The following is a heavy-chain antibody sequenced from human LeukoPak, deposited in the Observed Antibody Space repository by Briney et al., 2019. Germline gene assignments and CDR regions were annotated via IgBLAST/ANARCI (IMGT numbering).Heavy chain of an antibody. CDR2: INDGGDT. CDR3: ARGLGWKVATMGLFFMDV. J-gene: IGHJ6*03. Sequence: SETLSLTCGVTGGSFSGYDWSWVRQPPGKGLEWIGEINDGGDTNYNPSLKSRVTMSVDTSKNQFSLTVTSVTAADTAVYYCARGLGWKVATMGLFFMDVWGEGTTVTVSS. V-gene: IGHV4-34*01. CDR1: GGSFSGYD. D-gene: IGHD5-24*01.